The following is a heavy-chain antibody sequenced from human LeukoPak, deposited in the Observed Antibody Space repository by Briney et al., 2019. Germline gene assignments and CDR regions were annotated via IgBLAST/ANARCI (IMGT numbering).Heavy chain of an antibody. V-gene: IGHV4-59*01. D-gene: IGHD3-22*01. CDR3: GRGYYVSCGYSDWYFDL. J-gene: IGHJ2*01. Sequence: PSETLSLTCTDSGGSISSYYWSWIRQPPGKGLEWIGYIYYSGSINYNPSLKSRVTISVDTSNTQYSLKLSSVSAAVPAVNYCGRGYYVSCGYSDWYFDLWGRGTLVTVSS. CDR2: IYYSGSI. CDR1: GGSISSYY.